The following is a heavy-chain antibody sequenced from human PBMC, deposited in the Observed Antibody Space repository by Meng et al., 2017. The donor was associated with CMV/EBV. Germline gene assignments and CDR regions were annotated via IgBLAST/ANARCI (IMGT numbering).Heavy chain of an antibody. Sequence: GGSLRLSCTASGFTFGDYAMSWVRQAPGKGLEWVGFIRSKAYGGTTEYAASVKGSFTISRDDSKSIAYLQMNSLKTEDTAVYYCTRGVVPAATHYYYYYGMDVWGQGTTVTVSS. J-gene: IGHJ6*02. CDR1: GFTFGDYA. CDR3: TRGVVPAATHYYYYYGMDV. D-gene: IGHD2-2*01. V-gene: IGHV3-49*04. CDR2: IRSKAYGGTT.